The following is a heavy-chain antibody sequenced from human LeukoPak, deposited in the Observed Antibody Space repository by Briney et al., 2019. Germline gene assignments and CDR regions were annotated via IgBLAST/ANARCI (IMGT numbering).Heavy chain of an antibody. CDR2: INPNTGAT. V-gene: IGHV1-2*02. D-gene: IGHD7-27*01. Sequence: ASMKVSCKASGYTFTGYYMHLVRQAPGQGLEWMGWINPNTGATNYAQKFQGRVTMTRDTSISSAYMELSRLRSDDTAVYYCARDLHWGPDYWGQGTLVTVSS. J-gene: IGHJ4*02. CDR3: ARDLHWGPDY. CDR1: GYTFTGYY.